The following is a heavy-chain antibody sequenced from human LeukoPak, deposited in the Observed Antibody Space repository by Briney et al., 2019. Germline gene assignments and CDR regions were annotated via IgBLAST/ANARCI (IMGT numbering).Heavy chain of an antibody. D-gene: IGHD7-27*01. CDR1: GNYW. V-gene: IGHV3-74*01. CDR2: INSGGSGT. Sequence: PGGSLRLSCAASGNYWMHWVRQAPGKGLVWVSRINSGGSGTSYADSVEGRFTISRDNAKNTLYLQMNSLRAEDTAVYYCATSLGPLTEYWGQGTLVTASS. CDR3: ATSLGPLTEY. J-gene: IGHJ4*02.